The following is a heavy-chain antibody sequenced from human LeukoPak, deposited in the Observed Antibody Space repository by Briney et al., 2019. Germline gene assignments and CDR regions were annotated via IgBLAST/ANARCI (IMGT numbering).Heavy chain of an antibody. Sequence: GGTLRLSCAASGFTFSSYGMSWVRQAPGKGLEWVSAISGSGGSTYYADSVKGRFTISRDNSKNTLYLQMNSLRAEDTAVYYCAKSGSGLGSSGYYHYWGQGTLVTVSS. D-gene: IGHD3-22*01. J-gene: IGHJ4*02. CDR3: AKSGSGLGSSGYYHY. V-gene: IGHV3-23*01. CDR1: GFTFSSYG. CDR2: ISGSGGST.